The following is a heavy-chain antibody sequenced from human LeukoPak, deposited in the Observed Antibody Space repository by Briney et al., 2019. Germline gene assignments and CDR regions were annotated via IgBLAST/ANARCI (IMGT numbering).Heavy chain of an antibody. CDR3: ARDYYDSSGYHY. CDR1: GGTFSSYA. J-gene: IGHJ4*02. V-gene: IGHV1-69*13. D-gene: IGHD3-22*01. CDR2: IIPIFGTA. Sequence: GASVKVSCKASGGTFSSYAISWVRQAPGQGLEWMGGIIPIFGTANNAQKFQSRVTITADESTSTAYMELSSLRSEDTAVYYCARDYYDSSGYHYWGQGTLVTVSS.